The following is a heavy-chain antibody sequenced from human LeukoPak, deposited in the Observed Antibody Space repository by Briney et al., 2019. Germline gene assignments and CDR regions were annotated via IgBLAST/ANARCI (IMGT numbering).Heavy chain of an antibody. Sequence: PGGSLRLSCVASGFTFSGYWMSWVRQAPGKGLEWVANIKQDGSEKYYVDSVEGRFTISRDNAKNSLYLQMNSLRAEDTAVYYCAREWGYWGQGTLVTVSS. CDR3: AREWGY. D-gene: IGHD1-26*01. V-gene: IGHV3-7*01. J-gene: IGHJ4*02. CDR1: GFTFSGYW. CDR2: IKQDGSEK.